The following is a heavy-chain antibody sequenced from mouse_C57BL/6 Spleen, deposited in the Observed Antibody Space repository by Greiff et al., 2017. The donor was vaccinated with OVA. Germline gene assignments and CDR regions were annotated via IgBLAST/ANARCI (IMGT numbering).Heavy chain of an antibody. Sequence: QVQLQQPGAELVKPGASVKLSCKASGYTFNSYWMQWVKQRPGQGLEWIGEIDPSDSYTNYNQKFKGKATLTVDTSSSTAYMQLSSLTSEDSAVYYCARRGRYLEGFAYWGQGTLVTVSA. D-gene: IGHD2-14*01. J-gene: IGHJ3*01. V-gene: IGHV1-50*01. CDR1: GYTFNSYW. CDR3: ARRGRYLEGFAY. CDR2: IDPSDSYT.